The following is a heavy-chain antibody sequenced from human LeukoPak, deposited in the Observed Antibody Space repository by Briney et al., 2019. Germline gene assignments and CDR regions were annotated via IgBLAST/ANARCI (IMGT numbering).Heavy chain of an antibody. Sequence: GGSLRLSCAASGFTFSSYSMNWVRQVPGKGLEWVSYISSSSSTIYYADSVKGRFTISRDNAKNSLYLQMNSLRDEDTAVYYCARGQYYYDSSGYTWGQGTLVTVSS. CDR1: GFTFSSYS. CDR3: ARGQYYYDSSGYT. V-gene: IGHV3-48*02. D-gene: IGHD3-22*01. J-gene: IGHJ5*02. CDR2: ISSSSSTI.